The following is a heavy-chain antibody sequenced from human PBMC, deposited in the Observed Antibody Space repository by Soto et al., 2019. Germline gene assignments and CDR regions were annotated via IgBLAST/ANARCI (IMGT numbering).Heavy chain of an antibody. V-gene: IGHV1-69*02. CDR1: GCTFSSYT. CDR2: IIPILGIA. D-gene: IGHD3-22*01. Sequence: QVQLVQSGAEVKKPGSSVKVSCKASGCTFSSYTISWVRQAPGQGLEWMGRIIPILGIANYAQKFQGRVTITADKSTSTAYMELSSLRSEDTAVYYCARGGDSSGYSENWGQGTLVTVSS. J-gene: IGHJ4*02. CDR3: ARGGDSSGYSEN.